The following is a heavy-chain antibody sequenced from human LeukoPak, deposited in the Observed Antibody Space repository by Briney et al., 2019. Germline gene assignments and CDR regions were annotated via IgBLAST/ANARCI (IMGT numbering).Heavy chain of an antibody. J-gene: IGHJ4*02. CDR3: ARMVGLVSDY. V-gene: IGHV6-1*01. CDR1: GDIVSSNSAA. CDR2: TYYRSKWYS. D-gene: IGHD3-10*01. Sequence: SQTLSLTCAISGDIVSSNSAAWNWIRQSPPRGLEWLGRTYYRSKWYSYYAASVKSRITINPDTSKNQFSLQLKSVTPEDTAVYYCARMVGLVSDYWGQGTLVTVSS.